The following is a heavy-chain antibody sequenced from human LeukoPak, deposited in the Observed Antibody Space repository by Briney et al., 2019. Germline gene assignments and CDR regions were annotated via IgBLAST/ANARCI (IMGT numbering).Heavy chain of an antibody. CDR2: IDYSGST. D-gene: IGHD6-13*01. Sequence: KPSETLSLTCTVSGGSISSYYWSWIRQPPGKGLEWIGYIDYSGSTNYNPSLKSRVTISVDTSKNQFSLKLSSVTAADTAVYYCATSIAAAGQNWFDPWGQGTLVTVSS. V-gene: IGHV4-59*08. CDR3: ATSIAAAGQNWFDP. J-gene: IGHJ5*02. CDR1: GGSISSYY.